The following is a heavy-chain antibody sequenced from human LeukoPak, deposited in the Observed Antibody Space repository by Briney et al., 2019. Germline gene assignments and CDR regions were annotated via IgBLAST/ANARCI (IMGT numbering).Heavy chain of an antibody. Sequence: SVKVSCKASRGTFSSYAISWVRQAPGQGLEWMGRIIPILGIANYAQKFQGRVTITADKSTSTAYMELSSLRSEDTAVYYCARDQARHFDWLPPSGFDYWGQGTLVTVSS. J-gene: IGHJ4*02. D-gene: IGHD3-9*01. CDR1: RGTFSSYA. CDR3: ARDQARHFDWLPPSGFDY. V-gene: IGHV1-69*04. CDR2: IIPILGIA.